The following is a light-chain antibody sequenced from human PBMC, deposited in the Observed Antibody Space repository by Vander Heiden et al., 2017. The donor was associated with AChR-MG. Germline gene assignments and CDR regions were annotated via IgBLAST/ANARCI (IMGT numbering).Light chain of an antibody. CDR1: QTVSSN. CDR2: GAS. V-gene: IGKV3-15*01. J-gene: IGKJ4*02. Sequence: EIVMTQSPATLSVSPGERATLSCRASQTVSSNLAWYQQTPGQAPRLVIYGASTRATDIPARFSGSGSGTEFTLTISSLQSEDFAVYYCQQYNNGPLTFGGGTEVEIK. CDR3: QQYNNGPLT.